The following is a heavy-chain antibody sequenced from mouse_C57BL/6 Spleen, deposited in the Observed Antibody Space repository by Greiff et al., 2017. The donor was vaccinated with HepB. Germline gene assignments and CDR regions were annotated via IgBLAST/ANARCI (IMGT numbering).Heavy chain of an antibody. V-gene: IGHV14-1*01. D-gene: IGHD3-2*02. CDR3: TTRTAQAWFAY. CDR1: GFNIKDYY. CDR2: IDPEDGDT. Sequence: VQLQQSGAELVRPGASVKLSCTASGFNIKDYYMHWVKQRPEQGLEWIGRIDPEDGDTEYAPKFQGKATMTADTSSNTAYLQLSSLTSEDTAVYYCTTRTAQAWFAYWGQGTLVTVSA. J-gene: IGHJ3*01.